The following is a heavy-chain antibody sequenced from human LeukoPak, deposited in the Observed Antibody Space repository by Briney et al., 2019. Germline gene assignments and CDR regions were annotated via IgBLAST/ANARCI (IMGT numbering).Heavy chain of an antibody. CDR2: INSDGSST. Sequence: GGSLRLSCAASGFTFSSYWMHWVRQAPGKGLVWVSRINSDGSSTSYADSVKGRFTISRDNAKNSLYLQMNSLRAEDTAVYYCAREAGYCTNGVCYWGYYYYMDVWGKGTTVTVSS. CDR1: GFTFSSYW. J-gene: IGHJ6*03. CDR3: AREAGYCTNGVCYWGYYYYMDV. V-gene: IGHV3-74*01. D-gene: IGHD2-8*01.